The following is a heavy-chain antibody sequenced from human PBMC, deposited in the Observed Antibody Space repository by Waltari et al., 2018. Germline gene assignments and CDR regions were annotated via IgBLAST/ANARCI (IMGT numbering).Heavy chain of an antibody. Sequence: EVQLVESAGALVQPGWSLGLSCAASGFTFRTFWMPSVRQAPGRGLEWVANIKQDGGEKYYADSVKGRFTISRDNTRNSVFLQMNSLRAEDTAVFYCVRRHCSSTACFVTSFDYWGQGTLVTVSS. CDR2: IKQDGGEK. V-gene: IGHV3-7*01. CDR3: VRRHCSSTACFVTSFDY. D-gene: IGHD2-2*01. J-gene: IGHJ4*02. CDR1: GFTFRTFW.